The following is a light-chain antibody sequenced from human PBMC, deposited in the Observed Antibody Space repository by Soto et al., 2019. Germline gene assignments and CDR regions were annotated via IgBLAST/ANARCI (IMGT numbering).Light chain of an antibody. CDR2: EVS. CDR3: SSYAGSNLWV. J-gene: IGLJ3*02. V-gene: IGLV2-8*01. CDR1: SSDVGNYKY. Sequence: QSALTQSPSASGSPGQSVTISCTGTSSDVGNYKYVSWYQQHPGKAPKLMIYEVSKRPSGVPDRFSGSKSGNTASLTVSGLKVEYEADYYCSSYAGSNLWVFGGGTKVTVL.